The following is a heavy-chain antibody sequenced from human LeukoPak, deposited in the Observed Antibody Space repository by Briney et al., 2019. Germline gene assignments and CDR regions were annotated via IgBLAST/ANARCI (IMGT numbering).Heavy chain of an antibody. D-gene: IGHD2-21*02. CDR2: INHSGST. CDR3: ARGGFYCGGDCYVDY. CDR1: GGSFSPYY. Sequence: SETLSLTCAVYGGSFSPYYWGWIRQPPAKGLEWIGEINHSGSTNYNPSLKSRVTISVDTSKNQFSLRLSSVTAADTAVYHCARGGFYCGGDCYVDYWGQGTLVTVSS. J-gene: IGHJ4*02. V-gene: IGHV4-34*01.